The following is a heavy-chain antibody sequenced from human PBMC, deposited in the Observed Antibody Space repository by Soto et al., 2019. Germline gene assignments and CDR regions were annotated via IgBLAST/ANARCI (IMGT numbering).Heavy chain of an antibody. D-gene: IGHD3-22*01. V-gene: IGHV4-59*01. CDR2: IYYSGDT. J-gene: IGHJ4*02. Sequence: PSETLSLTCTVSGGSISGYYWGWIRQPPGKGLEWIGYIYYSGDTNYNPSLKSRVTLSVDTSKNQFSLKLSSVTAADTAVYYCASQYYYDSSGSQTFDYWGQGTQVTVSS. CDR1: GGSISGYY. CDR3: ASQYYYDSSGSQTFDY.